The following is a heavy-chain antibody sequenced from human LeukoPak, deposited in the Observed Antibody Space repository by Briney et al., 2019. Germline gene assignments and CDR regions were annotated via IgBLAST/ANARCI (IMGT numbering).Heavy chain of an antibody. D-gene: IGHD6-13*01. CDR1: GYTFTSYD. CDR2: MNPNSANT. J-gene: IGHJ6*02. Sequence: ASLKVSCTASGYTFTSYDMNWVRQATGQGLEWMGWMNPNSANTGYAQKFKGRATMTRNTSISTAYMELSSLRSEDTAVYYCARLASSSWPLYYYYGMDVWGQGTTVTVSS. V-gene: IGHV1-8*01. CDR3: ARLASSSWPLYYYYGMDV.